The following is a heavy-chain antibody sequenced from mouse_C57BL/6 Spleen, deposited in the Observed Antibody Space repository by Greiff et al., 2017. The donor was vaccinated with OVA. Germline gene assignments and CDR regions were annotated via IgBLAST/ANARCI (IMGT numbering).Heavy chain of an antibody. V-gene: IGHV5-17*01. D-gene: IGHD1-1*01. J-gene: IGHJ1*03. CDR3: ARRRNYYAWYFDV. CDR1: GFTFSDYG. Sequence: EVQGVESGGGLVKPGGSLKLSCAASGFTFSDYGMHWVRQAPEKGLEWVAYISSGSSTIYYADTVKGRFTISRDNAKNTLFLQMTSLRSEDTAMYYCARRRNYYAWYFDVWGTGTTVTVSS. CDR2: ISSGSSTI.